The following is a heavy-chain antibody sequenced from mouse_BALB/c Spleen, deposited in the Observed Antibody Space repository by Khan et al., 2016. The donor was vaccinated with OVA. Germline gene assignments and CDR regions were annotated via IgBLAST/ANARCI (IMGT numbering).Heavy chain of an antibody. J-gene: IGHJ3*01. CDR1: GFIFSSYS. CDR3: ASHLTGAIAY. CDR2: ISSGGDYT. Sequence: EVELVESGGDLVKPGGSLKLSCAASGFIFSSYSMSWVRQTPDKRLEWVATISSGGDYTHYPDSVKGRFTISRDDAKNTLYLQMSSLKSEDTAMYYCASHLTGAIAYWGQGTLVTVSA. D-gene: IGHD4-1*01. V-gene: IGHV5-6*01.